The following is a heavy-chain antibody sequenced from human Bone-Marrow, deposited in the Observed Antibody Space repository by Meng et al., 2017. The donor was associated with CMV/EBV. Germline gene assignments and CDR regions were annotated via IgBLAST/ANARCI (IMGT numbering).Heavy chain of an antibody. V-gene: IGHV4-39*07. CDR1: GGSISPTNYY. CDR3: AKEGCTNNICYSNF. Sequence: SETLSLTCIVSGGSISPTNYYWTWIRQPPGKGLEWIASIYYSGTPYYHPSLKSRLTISVDTSKNQLSLKLDSVTAADTAVYYCAKEGCTNNICYSNFWGQGTLVTVSS. J-gene: IGHJ4*02. D-gene: IGHD2-8*01. CDR2: IYYSGTP.